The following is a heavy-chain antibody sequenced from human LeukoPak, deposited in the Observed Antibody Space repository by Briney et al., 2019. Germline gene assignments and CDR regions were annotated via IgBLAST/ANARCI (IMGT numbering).Heavy chain of an antibody. J-gene: IGHJ3*02. V-gene: IGHV1-2*02. CDR2: IYPNSGGT. D-gene: IGHD3-22*01. CDR3: ARAGLSPSPKYDSSGLNEDAFDI. CDR1: GHTFTGYY. Sequence: ASVKVSCKASGHTFTGYYMHWVRQAPGQGLEWMRWIYPNSGGTNYAQKFQGRVTMTRDTSISTAYMELSRLRSDDTAVYYCARAGLSPSPKYDSSGLNEDAFDIWGQGTMVTVSS.